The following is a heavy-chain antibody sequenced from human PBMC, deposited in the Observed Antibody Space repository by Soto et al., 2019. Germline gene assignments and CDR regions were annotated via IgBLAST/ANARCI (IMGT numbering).Heavy chain of an antibody. CDR3: ARASTVAPHFDY. V-gene: IGHV4-31*03. Sequence: QVQLQESGPGLVKPSQTLSLTCTVSGGSISSGGYYGSWIRQHPGKGLEWIGYIYYSGSTYYNPSLKSRVTISVDTSKNQFSLKLSSVTAADTAVYYCARASTVAPHFDYWGQGTLVTVSS. CDR2: IYYSGST. D-gene: IGHD4-17*01. J-gene: IGHJ4*02. CDR1: GGSISSGGYY.